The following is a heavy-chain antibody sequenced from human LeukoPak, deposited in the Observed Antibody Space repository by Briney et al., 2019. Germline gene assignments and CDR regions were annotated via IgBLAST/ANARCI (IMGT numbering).Heavy chain of an antibody. V-gene: IGHV4-34*01. CDR2: INHSGST. J-gene: IGHJ4*02. Sequence: SETLSFTCAVYGGSFSGYYWSWIRQPPGKGLEWIGEINHSGSTNYNPSLKSRVTISVDTSKNQFSLKLSSVTAADTAVYYCARVFGDYRMGGFDYWGQGTLVTVSS. CDR1: GGSFSGYY. CDR3: ARVFGDYRMGGFDY. D-gene: IGHD4-17*01.